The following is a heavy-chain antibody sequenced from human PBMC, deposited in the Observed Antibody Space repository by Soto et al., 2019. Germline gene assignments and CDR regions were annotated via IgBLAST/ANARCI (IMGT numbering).Heavy chain of an antibody. CDR2: IYYTGNA. J-gene: IGHJ3*02. V-gene: IGHV4-59*01. CDR3: ATYGVNSPDAFDI. Sequence: PSETLSLTCTVSGGSISSYYWSWIRQPPGKGLEWIGYIYYTGNANYNPSLKSRITISIDTSKNQFSLNLSSVTAADTAVYYCATYGVNSPDAFDIWGQGTMVTVSS. CDR1: GGSISSYY. D-gene: IGHD4-17*01.